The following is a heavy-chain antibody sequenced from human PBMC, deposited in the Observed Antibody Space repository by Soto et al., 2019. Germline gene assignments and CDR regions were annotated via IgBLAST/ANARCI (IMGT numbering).Heavy chain of an antibody. Sequence: ESGGGLAQPGGSLRLSCVGSGFTFDSYAISWVRQAPGERLQWIAAISGSADGTDYAHSVRGRFTISRDNAKKTVHLQMDSLRVEHTAVYFSAKDTVGGYSFWSGYYSDGLDVWGQGTLVTVS. V-gene: IGHV3-23*01. D-gene: IGHD3-3*01. J-gene: IGHJ3*01. CDR2: ISGSADGT. CDR1: GFTFDSYA. CDR3: AKDTVGGYSFWSGYYSDGLDV.